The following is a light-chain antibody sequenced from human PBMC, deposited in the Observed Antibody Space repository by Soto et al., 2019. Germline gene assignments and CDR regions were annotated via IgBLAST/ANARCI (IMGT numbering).Light chain of an antibody. V-gene: IGKV1-8*01. Sequence: AIRMTQSPSSFSASTGDRVTITCRASQGISSYLAWYQQKPVKAPNLLIYAASTLQSGVPSRFSGSGSGTDFTLTISCLQSEDFATYYCQQYYSYPLTVGGGTKVEIK. CDR1: QGISSY. CDR3: QQYYSYPLT. CDR2: AAS. J-gene: IGKJ4*01.